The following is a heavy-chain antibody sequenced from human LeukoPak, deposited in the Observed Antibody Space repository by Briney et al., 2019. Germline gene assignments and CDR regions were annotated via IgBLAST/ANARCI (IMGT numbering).Heavy chain of an antibody. Sequence: PGGSLRLSCAASGFTFSSHGMHWVRQAPGKGLEWVAVISYDGSNKYYADSVKGRFTISRDNSKNTLYLQMNSLRAEDTAVYYCAKDAASAAGPSRGMDVWGQGTTVTVSS. CDR1: GFTFSSHG. D-gene: IGHD6-13*01. V-gene: IGHV3-30*18. CDR2: ISYDGSNK. J-gene: IGHJ6*02. CDR3: AKDAASAAGPSRGMDV.